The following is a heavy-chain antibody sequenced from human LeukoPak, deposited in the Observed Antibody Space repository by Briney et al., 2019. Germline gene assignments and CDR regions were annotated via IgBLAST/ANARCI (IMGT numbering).Heavy chain of an antibody. V-gene: IGHV1-46*01. CDR2: INPSGGST. J-gene: IGHJ4*02. Sequence: ASVKVSCKASGYTFTSYYMHWVRQAPGQGLEWMGIINPSGGSTSYAQKFQGRDTMTRDTSTSTVYMELSSLRSEDTAVYYCARDQGFYEPNYYFDYWGQGTLVTVSS. CDR3: ARDQGFYEPNYYFDY. D-gene: IGHD3-3*01. CDR1: GYTFTSYY.